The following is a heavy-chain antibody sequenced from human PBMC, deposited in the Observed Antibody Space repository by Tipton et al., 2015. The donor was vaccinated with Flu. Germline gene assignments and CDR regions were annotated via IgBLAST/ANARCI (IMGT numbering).Heavy chain of an antibody. CDR3: ARGRVVDALDT. CDR2: IYHSGST. Sequence: LRLSCTVSGYSISSGYYWGCIRQPPGKGLEWIGSIYHSGSTYYNPSLKSRVTISVDTSKNQFSLKLSSVTAADTAVYYCARGRVVDALDTWGQGTMVTVSS. CDR1: GYSISSGYY. J-gene: IGHJ3*02. D-gene: IGHD2-15*01. V-gene: IGHV4-38-2*02.